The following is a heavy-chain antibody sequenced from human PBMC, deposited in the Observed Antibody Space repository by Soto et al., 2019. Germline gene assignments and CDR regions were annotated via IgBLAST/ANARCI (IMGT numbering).Heavy chain of an antibody. Sequence: SETLSLTCTVSGGSISSYYWSWIRQPPGKGLEWIGYIYYSGSTNYNPSLKGRVTISVDTSKNQFSLKLSSVTAADTAVYYCASTYYYGSGSPYYYYYGMDVWGQGTTVTVSS. V-gene: IGHV4-59*01. J-gene: IGHJ6*02. D-gene: IGHD3-10*01. CDR1: GGSISSYY. CDR3: ASTYYYGSGSPYYYYYGMDV. CDR2: IYYSGST.